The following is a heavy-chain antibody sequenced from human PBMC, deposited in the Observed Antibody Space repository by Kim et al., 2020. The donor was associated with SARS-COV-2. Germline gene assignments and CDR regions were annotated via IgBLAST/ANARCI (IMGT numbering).Heavy chain of an antibody. CDR3: AKAIGYCSRTSCYVYFDY. D-gene: IGHD2-2*01. V-gene: IGHV3-23*01. CDR2: ISGSGDRT. CDR1: GFTFSSYA. J-gene: IGHJ4*02. Sequence: GGSLRLSCAASGFTFSSYAMIWVRQAPGKGLEWVSSISGSGDRTFYGDFVKGRFTISRDNSKNTVYLQMNSLRADDTAQYYCAKAIGYCSRTSCYVYFDYWGQGTLVTVSS.